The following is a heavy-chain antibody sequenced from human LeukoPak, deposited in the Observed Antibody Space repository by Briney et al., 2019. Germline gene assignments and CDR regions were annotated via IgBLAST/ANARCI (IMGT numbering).Heavy chain of an antibody. V-gene: IGHV5-10-1*01. CDR1: GYSFTSYR. J-gene: IGHJ5*02. D-gene: IGHD3-10*01. Sequence: GESLRISCKGSGYSFTSYRISWVRQMPGKGLEWMGRIDPSNSYTNYSPSFQGHVTISADKSISTAYLQWSSLKASDTAMYYCARSMVRGVIIDNWLDPWGQGTLVTVSS. CDR2: IDPSNSYT. CDR3: ARSMVRGVIIDNWLDP.